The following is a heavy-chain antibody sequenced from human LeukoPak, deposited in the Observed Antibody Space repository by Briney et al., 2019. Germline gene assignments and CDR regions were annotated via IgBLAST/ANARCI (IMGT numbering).Heavy chain of an antibody. Sequence: ASVKVSCKASGYIFTSYDINWVRQATGHGGEWRGWMNPNSGNTGYAQKFQGRVTMTRNTSINTAYMELSSLRSEDTPVYYCARGMVRGDYYYYYGMDVWGQGTTVTVSS. CDR3: ARGMVRGDYYYYYGMDV. D-gene: IGHD3-10*01. CDR1: GYIFTSYD. CDR2: MNPNSGNT. J-gene: IGHJ6*02. V-gene: IGHV1-8*01.